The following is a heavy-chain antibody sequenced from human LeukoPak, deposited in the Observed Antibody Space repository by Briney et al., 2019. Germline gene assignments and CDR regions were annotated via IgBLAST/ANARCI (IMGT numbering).Heavy chain of an antibody. V-gene: IGHV4-34*01. CDR3: ARQISRRFDP. J-gene: IGHJ5*02. CDR1: GGSFSGYY. Sequence: SETLSLTCAVYGGSFSGYYWTWIRQPPGKGLEWIGEINHSGSTNYNPSLKSRVTISVDTSKNQFSLKLSSVTAADTAVYYCARQISRRFDPWGQGTLVTVSS. D-gene: IGHD1-14*01. CDR2: INHSGST.